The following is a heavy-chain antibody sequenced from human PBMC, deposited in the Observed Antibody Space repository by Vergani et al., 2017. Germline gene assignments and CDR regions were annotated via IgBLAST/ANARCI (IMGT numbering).Heavy chain of an antibody. D-gene: IGHD3-10*01. CDR2: INWNGGST. Sequence: VQLVESGGGLVKPGGSLRLSCAASGFTFDDYGMSWVRQAPGKGLEWVSGINWNGGSTGYADSVKGRFTIYRDNAKNSLYLQINSLRAEDTALYYCAREAVEGTMVRGSIDWFDPWGQGTLVTVSS. CDR1: GFTFDDYG. V-gene: IGHV3-20*04. CDR3: AREAVEGTMVRGSIDWFDP. J-gene: IGHJ5*02.